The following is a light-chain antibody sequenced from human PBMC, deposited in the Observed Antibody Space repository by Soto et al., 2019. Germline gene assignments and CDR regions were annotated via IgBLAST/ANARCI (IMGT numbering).Light chain of an antibody. CDR3: HQYNSYTWT. CDR2: DAS. V-gene: IGKV1-5*01. J-gene: IGKJ1*01. Sequence: IQLPSSPSSLSASVGDRGTITCRASQTVSDWLAWYQQKPGKAPKLLIYDASRLESAVPSRFSGSGSQTEFTLTISSLHPDDFATYYCHQYNSYTWTFSQGTKVDIK. CDR1: QTVSDW.